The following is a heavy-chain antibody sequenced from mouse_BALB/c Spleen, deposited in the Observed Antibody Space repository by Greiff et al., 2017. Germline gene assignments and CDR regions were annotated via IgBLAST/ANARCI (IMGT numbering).Heavy chain of an antibody. CDR3: ARDLFTTGAWFAY. Sequence: EVKVVESGGGLVQPGGSLRLSCATSGFTFTDYYMSWVRQPPGKALEWLGFIRNKANGYTTEYSASVKGRFTISRDNSQSILYLQMNTLRAEDSATYYCARDLFTTGAWFAYWGQGTLVTVSA. V-gene: IGHV7-3*02. CDR1: GFTFTDYY. CDR2: IRNKANGYTT. D-gene: IGHD1-1*01. J-gene: IGHJ3*01.